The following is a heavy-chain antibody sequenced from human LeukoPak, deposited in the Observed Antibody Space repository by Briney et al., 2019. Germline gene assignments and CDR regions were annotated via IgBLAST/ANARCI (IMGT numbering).Heavy chain of an antibody. D-gene: IGHD2-2*01. CDR3: ARDRSTSDRYTAPQNYYYYGLDV. J-gene: IGHJ6*02. Sequence: GASVKVSCKASGGTFNSYAITWVRQAPGQGLEWMGGIIPIFARANYAQNFQDRVTITADASTNTAYMELSSLRSEDTAVYYCARDRSTSDRYTAPQNYYYYGLDVWGQGTTVIVSS. CDR2: IIPIFARA. V-gene: IGHV1-69*13. CDR1: GGTFNSYA.